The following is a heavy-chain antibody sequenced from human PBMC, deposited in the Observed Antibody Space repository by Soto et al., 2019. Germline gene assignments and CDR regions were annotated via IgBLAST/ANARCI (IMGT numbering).Heavy chain of an antibody. V-gene: IGHV3-30-3*02. CDR3: AKWLAAAGYFDY. J-gene: IGHJ4*02. CDR1: GFTFSSYA. Sequence: QVQLVESGGGVVQPGRSLRLSCAASGFTFSSYAMHWVRQAPGKGLEWVAVISYDGSNKYYADSVKGRFTISRDNSKNTLYLQMNSLRAEDTAVYYCAKWLAAAGYFDYWGQGTLVTVSS. D-gene: IGHD6-13*01. CDR2: ISYDGSNK.